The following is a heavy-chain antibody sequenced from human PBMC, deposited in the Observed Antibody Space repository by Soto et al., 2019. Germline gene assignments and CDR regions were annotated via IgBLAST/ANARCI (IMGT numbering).Heavy chain of an antibody. CDR3: AWAVAGTWDTFAY. D-gene: IGHD6-19*01. J-gene: IGHJ4*02. CDR2: IIPIFGTA. CDR1: GGTFSIYA. V-gene: IGHV1-69*01. Sequence: SLLNLSWKASGGTFSIYAIGWVREAPGQGLEWMGGIIPIFGTANYAQKFQGRVTITADESTSTAYMELSSLRSEDTAVYYCAWAVAGTWDTFAYWGQGTLVTVSS.